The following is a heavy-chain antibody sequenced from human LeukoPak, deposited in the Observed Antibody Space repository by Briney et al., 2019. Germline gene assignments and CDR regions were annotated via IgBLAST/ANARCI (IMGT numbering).Heavy chain of an antibody. CDR3: ARADRLDGGPYLIGP. CDR2: INPNSGGT. D-gene: IGHD2-21*01. Sequence: ASVKVSCKTSGYSFTDYYMHWVRQAPGQGLEWMGWINPNSGGTSSAQKFQGRVTMTRDTSITTVYMEVSWLTTDDTAIYYCARADRLDGGPYLIGPWGQGTLVTVSS. CDR1: GYSFTDYY. V-gene: IGHV1-2*02. J-gene: IGHJ5*02.